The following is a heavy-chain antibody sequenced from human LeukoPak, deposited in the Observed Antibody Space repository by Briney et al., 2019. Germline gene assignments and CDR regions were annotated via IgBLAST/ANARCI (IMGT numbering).Heavy chain of an antibody. V-gene: IGHV4-39*01. CDR2: IYYSGNT. D-gene: IGHD2-15*01. J-gene: IGHJ4*02. CDR1: GDSISSSNSY. CDR3: ARGVVAAPQTFDY. Sequence: SETLSLTCTVSGDSISSSNSYWGWIRQPPGKGLEWIGSIYYSGNTYYNASLKSRVTISVDTSKNQFSLKLTSVTAADTAVYYCARGVVAAPQTFDYWGQGTLVAVSS.